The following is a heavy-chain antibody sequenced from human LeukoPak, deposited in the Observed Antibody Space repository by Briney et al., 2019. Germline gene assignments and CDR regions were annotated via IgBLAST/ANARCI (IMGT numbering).Heavy chain of an antibody. V-gene: IGHV4-39*07. CDR3: ARGPGVYDYVWGSQTSDY. J-gene: IGHJ4*02. Sequence: SETLSLTCTVSGGSISSSSYYWGWIRQPPGKGLEWIGRIYTSGSTNYNPSLKSRVTMSVDTSKNQFSLKLSSVTAADTAVYYCARGPGVYDYVWGSQTSDYWGQGTLVTVSS. CDR1: GGSISSSSYY. D-gene: IGHD3-16*01. CDR2: IYTSGST.